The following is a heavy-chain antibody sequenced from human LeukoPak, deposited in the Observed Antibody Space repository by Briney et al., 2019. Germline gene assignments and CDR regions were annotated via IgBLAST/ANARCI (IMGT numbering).Heavy chain of an antibody. CDR2: ITHSGST. D-gene: IGHD6-13*01. V-gene: IGHV4-34*01. CDR1: GGSFSGYY. J-gene: IGHJ4*02. CDR3: AREVAAAGPHFDY. Sequence: SETLSLTCAVYGGSFSGYYWTWIRQPPGKGLEWIGEITHSGSTNYNPSLKSRVTISVDTSKNQFSLKLSSVTAADTAVYYCAREVAAAGPHFDYWGQGTLVTVSS.